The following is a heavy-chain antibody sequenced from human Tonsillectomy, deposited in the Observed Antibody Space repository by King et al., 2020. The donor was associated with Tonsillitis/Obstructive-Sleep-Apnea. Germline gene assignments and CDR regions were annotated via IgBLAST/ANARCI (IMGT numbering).Heavy chain of an antibody. J-gene: IGHJ3*02. D-gene: IGHD2-2*01. CDR2: IKQYGSEQ. V-gene: IGHV3-7*04. CDR3: ARDLGYCTSASCYAGFDI. CDR1: GVTFSRYY. Sequence: VQLVESGGGLVQPGGSLRLSCAASGVTFSRYYMNWVRQAPGKGLEWVANIKQYGSEQYYVDSVRGRFTISRDNAKNSLYLQMNSLRAEDTALYYCARDLGYCTSASCYAGFDIWGQGTMVTVSS.